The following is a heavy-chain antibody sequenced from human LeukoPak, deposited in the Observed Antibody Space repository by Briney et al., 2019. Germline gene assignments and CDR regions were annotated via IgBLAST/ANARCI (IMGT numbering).Heavy chain of an antibody. D-gene: IGHD3-22*01. Sequence: GGSLRLSCAASGFTFSTYAMTWVRQAPGKGLEWVSGVSGGGGGTYYADSVKGRFTISRDNSKNTLYLQMNSLRAEDTAVYYCAKRKDSGGYYFFDYWGQGTLVTVSS. J-gene: IGHJ4*02. CDR3: AKRKDSGGYYFFDY. V-gene: IGHV3-23*01. CDR2: VSGGGGGT. CDR1: GFTFSTYA.